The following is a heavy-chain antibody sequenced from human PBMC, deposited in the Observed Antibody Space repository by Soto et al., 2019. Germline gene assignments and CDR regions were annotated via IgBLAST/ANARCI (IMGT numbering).Heavy chain of an antibody. V-gene: IGHV3-21*01. CDR2: ISSSSSYI. CDR3: ARDLGEMYAI. Sequence: TGGSLRLSCAGSGFTFRSSTMSWVRQAPGKGLEWVSSISSSSSYIYYADSPKGRFTISRDNAKNSLYLQLSSLRAEDTAVYYCARDLGEMYAIWGQGALVTVS. D-gene: IGHD2-8*01. J-gene: IGHJ4*02. CDR1: GFTFRSST.